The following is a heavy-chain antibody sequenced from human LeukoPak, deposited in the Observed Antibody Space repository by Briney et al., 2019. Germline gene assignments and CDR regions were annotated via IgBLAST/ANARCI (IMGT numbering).Heavy chain of an antibody. CDR3: AKDESSGWYYFDY. CDR2: ISYDGSNK. CDR1: GFTFSSYA. Sequence: GGSLRLSCAASGFTFSSYAMHWVRQAPGKGLEWVAVISYDGSNKYYADSVKGRFTISRDNSKNTLYLQMNSLRAEDTAVYYCAKDESSGWYYFDYWGQGTLVTVSS. V-gene: IGHV3-30-3*01. D-gene: IGHD6-19*01. J-gene: IGHJ4*02.